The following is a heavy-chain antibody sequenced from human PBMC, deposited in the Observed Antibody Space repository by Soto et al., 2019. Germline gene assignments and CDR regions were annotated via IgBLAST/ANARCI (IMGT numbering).Heavy chain of an antibody. V-gene: IGHV4-59*01. D-gene: IGHD4-17*01. CDR3: ARGNDYGDYYFDY. CDR2: IYYSGST. Sequence: PSETLSLTCTVSSGSISFYYLSWIRQPPGKGLEWIGYIYYSGSTNYNPSLKSRVTISVDTSKNQFSLKLSSVTAADTAVYYCARGNDYGDYYFDYWGQGTLVTVSS. CDR1: SGSISFYY. J-gene: IGHJ4*02.